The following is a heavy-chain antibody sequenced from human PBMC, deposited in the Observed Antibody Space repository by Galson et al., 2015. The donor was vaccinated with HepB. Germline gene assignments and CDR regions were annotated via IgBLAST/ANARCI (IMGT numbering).Heavy chain of an antibody. D-gene: IGHD3-3*01. CDR3: ARGLEVRFLEWLLSGYYYYYMDV. J-gene: IGHJ6*03. Sequence: SVKVSCKASGYTFTSYDINWVRQATGQGLEWMGWMNPNSGNTGYAQKFQGRVTMTRNTSISTAYMELSSLRSEDTAVYYCARGLEVRFLEWLLSGYYYYYMDVWGKGTTVTVSS. CDR1: GYTFTSYD. CDR2: MNPNSGNT. V-gene: IGHV1-8*01.